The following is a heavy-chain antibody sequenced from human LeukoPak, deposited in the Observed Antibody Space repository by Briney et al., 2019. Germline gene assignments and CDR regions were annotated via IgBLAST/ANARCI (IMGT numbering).Heavy chain of an antibody. J-gene: IGHJ4*02. CDR1: GFTFSRFA. D-gene: IGHD3-22*01. V-gene: IGHV3-23*01. CDR2: ISDSGDRT. Sequence: GGSLRLSCAASGFTFSRFAMSWVRQAPGKGLEWVSGISDSGDRTYYADSVKGRFTISRDNSKNTLYLQMNSLRAEDTAVYYCATYRRGYYDSSGSYYFDYWGQGTLVTVSS. CDR3: ATYRRGYYDSSGSYYFDY.